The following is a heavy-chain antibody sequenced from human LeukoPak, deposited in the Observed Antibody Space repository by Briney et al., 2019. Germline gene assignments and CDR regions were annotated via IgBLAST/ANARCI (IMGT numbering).Heavy chain of an antibody. Sequence: SGGSLRLSCAVSGFTVSSNYMSWVRQAPGKGLEWVSVIYSGGGTYYADSVKGRFTISRDNSENTVYLQMNSLRVEDTAVYYCARSRGTFFPHDYWGQGTLVTVSS. CDR1: GFTVSSNY. J-gene: IGHJ4*02. CDR3: ARSRGTFFPHDY. CDR2: IYSGGGT. D-gene: IGHD3-10*01. V-gene: IGHV3-66*01.